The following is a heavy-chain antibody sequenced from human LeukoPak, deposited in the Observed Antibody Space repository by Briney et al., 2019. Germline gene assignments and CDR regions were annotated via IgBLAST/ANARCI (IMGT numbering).Heavy chain of an antibody. CDR2: ICDRGGHT. CDR1: GFTITSYA. D-gene: IGHD5-24*01. Sequence: WRTLRLSSAVSGFTITSYALSWVRPAPGKGLQAVSLICDRGGHTYYPDSVKGRFHISRDNSKNTLSLQMNSLRAEDTAVYYCATTDPRGWLQPGAFDLWGQGTMVTVSS. J-gene: IGHJ3*01. CDR3: ATTDPRGWLQPGAFDL. V-gene: IGHV3-23*01.